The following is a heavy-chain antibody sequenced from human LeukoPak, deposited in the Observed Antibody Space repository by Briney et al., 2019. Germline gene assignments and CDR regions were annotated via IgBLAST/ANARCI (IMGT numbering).Heavy chain of an antibody. D-gene: IGHD4-17*01. Sequence: SETLSLTCTVSGGSISSYYWSWIRQPPGKGLEWIGYIYYSGSTNYNPSLKSRVTISVDTSKNQFSLKLSSVTAADTAVYYCATYDKVDYGDYVGFDYWGQGTLVTVSS. CDR2: IYYSGST. J-gene: IGHJ4*02. V-gene: IGHV4-59*08. CDR3: ATYDKVDYGDYVGFDY. CDR1: GGSISSYY.